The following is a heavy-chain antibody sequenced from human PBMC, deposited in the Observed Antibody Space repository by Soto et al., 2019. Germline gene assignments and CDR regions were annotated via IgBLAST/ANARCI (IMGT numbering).Heavy chain of an antibody. CDR2: IYPGDSDT. Sequence: GESLKISCKGSGYSFTSYWIGWVRQMPGKGLEWMGIIYPGDSDTRYSPSFQGQVTISADKSISTAYLQWSSLKASDTAMYYCATGITIFGVVGAFDIWGQGTMVTVSS. CDR3: ATGITIFGVVGAFDI. D-gene: IGHD3-3*01. V-gene: IGHV5-51*01. J-gene: IGHJ3*02. CDR1: GYSFTSYW.